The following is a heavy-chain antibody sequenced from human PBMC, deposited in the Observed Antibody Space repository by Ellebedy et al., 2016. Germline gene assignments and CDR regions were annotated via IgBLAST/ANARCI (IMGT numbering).Heavy chain of an antibody. Sequence: SETLSLXXTVSGGSISSGGYYWSWIRQHPGKGLEWIGSISYSGNTYYNPSLKSRVTISVDTSQNQFSLKLSSVTAADTAVYYCARGATPMTFDYWGQGTLVTVSS. J-gene: IGHJ4*02. CDR2: ISYSGNT. CDR3: ARGATPMTFDY. D-gene: IGHD3-22*01. V-gene: IGHV4-39*07. CDR1: GGSISSGGYY.